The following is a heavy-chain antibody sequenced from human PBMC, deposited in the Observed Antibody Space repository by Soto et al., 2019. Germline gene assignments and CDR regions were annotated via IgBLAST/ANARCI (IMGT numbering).Heavy chain of an antibody. CDR3: ARTRSAWSDFHYYSLDV. J-gene: IGHJ6*02. Sequence: ESGGGVVQPGRSLRLSCAAPGFTFNSYGMHWVRQGPGNGLGGVAFISYDSTKTYYADSVKGRFTISRDNSNSALYVQMNSLTGEDTAVYYCARTRSAWSDFHYYSLDVWGQGTTVTVSS. CDR2: ISYDSTKT. D-gene: IGHD1-26*01. CDR1: GFTFNSYG. V-gene: IGHV3-30*03.